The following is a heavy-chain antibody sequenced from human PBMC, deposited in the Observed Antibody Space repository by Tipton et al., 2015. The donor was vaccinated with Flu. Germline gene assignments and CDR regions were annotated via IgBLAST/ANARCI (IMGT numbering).Heavy chain of an antibody. CDR1: GGSFSGYY. CDR3: ARRVDFWSGIDY. V-gene: IGHV4-34*01. Sequence: TLSLTCAVYGGSFSGYYWSWIRQPPGKGLEWIGEINHSGSTNYNPSLKSRVTISVDTSKNQFSLKLSSVTAADTAVYYCARRVDFWSGIDYWGQGTLVTVSS. CDR2: INHSGST. J-gene: IGHJ4*02. D-gene: IGHD3-3*01.